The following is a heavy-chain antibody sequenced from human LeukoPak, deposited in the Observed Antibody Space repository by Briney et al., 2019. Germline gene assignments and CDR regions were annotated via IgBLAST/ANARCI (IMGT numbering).Heavy chain of an antibody. CDR3: AVRGYSGYDTSYFDY. CDR2: INSDGSST. CDR1: GFTFSSYW. D-gene: IGHD5-12*01. Sequence: GRSLRLSCAASGFTFSSYWMHWVRQAPGKGLVWVSRINSDGSSTSYADSVKGRFTISRDNAKNTLYLQMNSLRAEDTAVYYCAVRGYSGYDTSYFDYWGQGTLVTASS. J-gene: IGHJ4*02. V-gene: IGHV3-74*01.